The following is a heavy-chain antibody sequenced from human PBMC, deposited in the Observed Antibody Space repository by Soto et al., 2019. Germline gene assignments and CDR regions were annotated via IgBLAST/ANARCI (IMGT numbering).Heavy chain of an antibody. CDR2: INHSGST. J-gene: IGHJ4*02. D-gene: IGHD2-15*01. Sequence: SETLSLTCAVYGGSFSCYYLTWIRQPPGTGLEWIGEINHSGSTNYNPSLKSRATISVDNAKNSLYLQMNSLRAEDTAVYYCARDKGRSPLDYWGQGTLVTVSS. V-gene: IGHV4-34*01. CDR3: ARDKGRSPLDY. CDR1: GGSFSCYY.